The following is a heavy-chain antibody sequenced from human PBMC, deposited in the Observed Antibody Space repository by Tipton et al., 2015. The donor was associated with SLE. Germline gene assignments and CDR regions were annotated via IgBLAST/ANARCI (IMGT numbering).Heavy chain of an antibody. D-gene: IGHD6-19*01. CDR1: GGSFSSDTYL. Sequence: TLSLTCTVSGGSFSSDTYLWGWIRQPPGKGLEWIGYIYNSGSTYYNPSVQSRVTISLDTSKNQFSLKLSSVTAADTAVFYCARVTGHSSGWYGWVDYWGQGTLVTVSS. J-gene: IGHJ4*02. CDR3: ARVTGHSSGWYGWVDY. CDR2: IYNSGST. V-gene: IGHV4-30-4*08.